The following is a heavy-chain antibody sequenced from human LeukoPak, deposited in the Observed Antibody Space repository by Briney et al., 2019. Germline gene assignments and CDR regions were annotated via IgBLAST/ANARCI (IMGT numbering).Heavy chain of an antibody. CDR1: GFTVSSNY. D-gene: IGHD3-10*01. V-gene: IGHV3-66*02. CDR3: ARGVIRGIDAFDI. Sequence: GGSLRLSCAASGFTVSSNYISWVRQAPGKGLECVSVSYSGGSTDYADSVKGRFTISRDNSKNTLYLQMNSLRTEDTAVYYCARGVIRGIDAFDIWGQGTMLTVSS. J-gene: IGHJ3*02. CDR2: SYSGGST.